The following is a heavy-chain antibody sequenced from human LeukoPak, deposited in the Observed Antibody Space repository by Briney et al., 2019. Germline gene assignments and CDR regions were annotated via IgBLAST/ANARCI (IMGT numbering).Heavy chain of an antibody. V-gene: IGHV1-69*05. J-gene: IGHJ4*02. CDR3: ARVSSSWYQDY. CDR1: GGTFISYA. CDR2: IIPIFGTA. D-gene: IGHD6-13*01. Sequence: GSSVKVSFKASGGTFISYAISWVRPAPGQGLEWMGGIIPIFGTANYSQKFQGRVTINTDEPTSTAYMELSSLRSEDTAVYYCARVSSSWYQDYWGQGTLVTVSS.